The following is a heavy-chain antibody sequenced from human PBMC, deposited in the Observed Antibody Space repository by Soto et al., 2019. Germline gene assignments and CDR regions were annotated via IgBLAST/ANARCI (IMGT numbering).Heavy chain of an antibody. D-gene: IGHD4-17*01. CDR3: ARIPRPGYGGNSGSFDY. Sequence: SGPTLVDPTQTLTLTFTFSGFSLITIVMCVSWIRHPPGKALEWLALIDWDDDKYYSTSLKTRLTISKDTSKNQVVLTMTNMDPVDTATYYCARIPRPGYGGNSGSFDYWGQGTLVTVSS. V-gene: IGHV2-70*01. J-gene: IGHJ4*02. CDR1: GFSLITIVMC. CDR2: IDWDDDK.